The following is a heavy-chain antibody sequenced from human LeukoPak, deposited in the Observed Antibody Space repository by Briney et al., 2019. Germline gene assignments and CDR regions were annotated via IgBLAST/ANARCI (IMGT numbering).Heavy chain of an antibody. CDR3: AKQRMSSGWSWFDP. CDR1: GFTFSSYA. V-gene: IGHV3-23*01. J-gene: IGHJ5*02. CDR2: ISGSGGST. D-gene: IGHD6-19*01. Sequence: GGSLRLSCAASGFTFSSYAMSWVRQAPGKGLEWVSAISGSGGSTYYADSVKGRFTIPRDNSKNTLYLQMNSLRAEDTAVYYCAKQRMSSGWSWFDPWGQGTLVTVSS.